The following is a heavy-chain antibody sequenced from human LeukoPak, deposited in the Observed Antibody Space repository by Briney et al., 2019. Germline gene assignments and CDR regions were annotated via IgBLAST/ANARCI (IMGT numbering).Heavy chain of an antibody. V-gene: IGHV1-2*02. CDR3: ARVGSSWYMECYFDP. CDR2: IKPDSGGT. CDR1: GYTFTDYY. D-gene: IGHD6-13*01. Sequence: ASVKVSCKASGYTFTDYYLHWVRQAPGQGLEWMGWIKPDSGGTNYAQKFQGRVTMTGDTSISTAYMELSRLTSDDTAVYFCARVGSSWYMECYFDPWGQGTLVTVSS. J-gene: IGHJ5*02.